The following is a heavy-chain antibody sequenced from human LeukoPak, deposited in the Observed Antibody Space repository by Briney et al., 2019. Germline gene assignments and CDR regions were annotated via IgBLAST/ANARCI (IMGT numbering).Heavy chain of an antibody. V-gene: IGHV3-30*03. CDR3: ARQYDSSGYSAFDI. J-gene: IGHJ3*02. CDR1: GFTFSSCG. CDR2: ISYDGSNK. D-gene: IGHD3-22*01. Sequence: GGSLRLSCAASGFTFSSCGMHWVGQAPGKGLVWVAVISYDGSNKFYADSVKGRFTISRDNSKNTLYLQMNSLRAEDTAVYYCARQYDSSGYSAFDIWGQGTMVTVSS.